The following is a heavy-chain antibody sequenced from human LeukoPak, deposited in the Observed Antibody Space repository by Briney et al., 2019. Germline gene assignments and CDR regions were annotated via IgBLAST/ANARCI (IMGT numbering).Heavy chain of an antibody. J-gene: IGHJ4*02. V-gene: IGHV3-30*03. Sequence: GGSLRLSCAASGFTFSWYGMHWVRQAPGKGLEWVAVISYDGSNKYYADSVKGRFAISRDISKNTLYLQMNSLRAEDTAIYYCARGMTGSYFGYFDYWGQGTLVTVSS. CDR1: GFTFSWYG. CDR3: ARGMTGSYFGYFDY. D-gene: IGHD1-26*01. CDR2: ISYDGSNK.